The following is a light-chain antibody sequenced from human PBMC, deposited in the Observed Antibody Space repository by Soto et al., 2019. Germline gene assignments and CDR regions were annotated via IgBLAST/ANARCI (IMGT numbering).Light chain of an antibody. V-gene: IGKV1D-12*01. CDR1: QDIAGY. CDR3: QQAYSFPIT. J-gene: IGKJ5*01. CDR2: GAS. Sequence: DIQVTQSPSSLSAALGDRFTNTCGASQDIAGYLAWYQHKPGRTPELLIHGASRLQSGVPARFSGSGSGTDFTLSINSLQPEDFATYYCQQAYSFPITFGQGTRLEI.